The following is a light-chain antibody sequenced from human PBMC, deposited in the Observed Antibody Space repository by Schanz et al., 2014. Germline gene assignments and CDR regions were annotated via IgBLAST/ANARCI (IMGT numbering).Light chain of an antibody. J-gene: IGKJ1*01. CDR2: AAS. CDR1: QGISNY. V-gene: IGKV1-27*01. CDR3: QQCGSSFGT. Sequence: DIQMTQSPSSLSASVGDRVTITCRASQGISNYLAWYQQKPGKVPKLLIYAASTLQSGVPSRFSGSGSGTDFTLTIGRLEPEDFAVYYCQQCGSSFGTFGQGTEVEIK.